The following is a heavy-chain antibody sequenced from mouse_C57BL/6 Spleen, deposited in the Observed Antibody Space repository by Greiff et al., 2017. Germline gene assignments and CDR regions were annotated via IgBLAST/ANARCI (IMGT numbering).Heavy chain of an antibody. CDR3: ARDRYCAGDY. V-gene: IGHV5-4*01. J-gene: IGHJ4*01. CDR2: ISDGGSYT. CDR1: GFTFSSYA. D-gene: IGHD1-1*01. Sequence: EVKVVESGGGLVKPGGSLKLSCAASGFTFSSYAMSWVRQTPEKRLEWVATISDGGSYTSYPDNVKGRFTISRDNAKNNLYLQMSHLKSEDTAMYYCARDRYCAGDYWGQGTSVTVSS.